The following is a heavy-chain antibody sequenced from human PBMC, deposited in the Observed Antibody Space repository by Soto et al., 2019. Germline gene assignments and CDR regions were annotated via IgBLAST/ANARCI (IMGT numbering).Heavy chain of an antibody. Sequence: SETLSLTCAVSGGSISSGGYSWSWIRQPPGKGLEWIGYIYHSGSTYYNPSLKSRVTISVDRSKNQFSLKLSSVTAADTAVYYCARSVVRTTILFDPWGQGTLVNVS. V-gene: IGHV4-30-2*01. CDR3: ARSVVRTTILFDP. D-gene: IGHD1-1*01. CDR2: IYHSGST. CDR1: GGSISSGGYS. J-gene: IGHJ5*02.